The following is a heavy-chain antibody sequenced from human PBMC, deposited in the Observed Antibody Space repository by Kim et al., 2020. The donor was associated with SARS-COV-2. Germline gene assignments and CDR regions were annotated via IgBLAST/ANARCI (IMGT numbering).Heavy chain of an antibody. V-gene: IGHV3-33*01. CDR3: ARGPYPPYDFWSGYYSKYYYYGMDV. D-gene: IGHD3-3*01. J-gene: IGHJ6*02. Sequence: GGSLRLSCAASGFTFSSYGMHWVRQAPGKGLEWVAVIWYDGSNKYYADSVKGRFTISRDNSKNTLYLQMNSLRAEDTAVYYCARGPYPPYDFWSGYYSKYYYYGMDVWGQGTTVTVSS. CDR1: GFTFSSYG. CDR2: IWYDGSNK.